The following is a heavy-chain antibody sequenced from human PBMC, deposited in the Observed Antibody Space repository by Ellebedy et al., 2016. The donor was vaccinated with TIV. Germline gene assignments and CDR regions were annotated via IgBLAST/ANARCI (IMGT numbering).Heavy chain of an antibody. CDR3: ARESRLRSSLSFEWFDP. CDR1: GYNFTSYY. CDR2: INPRGGKM. D-gene: IGHD3-16*01. J-gene: IGHJ5*02. V-gene: IGHV1-46*01. Sequence: AASVKVSCKASGYNFTSYYMHWVRQAPGQGLEWMGTINPRGGKMNYAEKFQGRVTLTRDTSTTTVHMELNSLKSEDTARYYCARESRLRSSLSFEWFDPWGQGTLVTVSS.